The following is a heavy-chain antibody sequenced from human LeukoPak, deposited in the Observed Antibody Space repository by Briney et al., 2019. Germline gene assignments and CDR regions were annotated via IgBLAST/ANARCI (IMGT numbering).Heavy chain of an antibody. Sequence: SETLSRTSSVHGDPTSIDPWGWIRQPPGLGLEWIGYFFDSGITNYNPPLKGRVTISVDTSKHHFSLKLTSVTAADTSLYYCGRLPKHEYSYRLVVYRGQGILVTVIS. CDR3: GRLPKHEYSYRLVVY. J-gene: IGHJ4*02. D-gene: IGHD5-18*01. V-gene: IGHV4-59*01. CDR2: FFDSGIT. CDR1: GDPTSIDP.